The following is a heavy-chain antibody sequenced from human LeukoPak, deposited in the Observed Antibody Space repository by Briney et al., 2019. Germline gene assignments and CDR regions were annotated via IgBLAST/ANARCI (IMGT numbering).Heavy chain of an antibody. CDR3: ASGHYYYYYGMDV. V-gene: IGHV3-53*04. J-gene: IGHJ6*02. CDR2: IYSGGST. Sequence: GGSLRLSCAASGFTVSSNYMSWVRQTPGKGLEWVSVIYSGGSTYYADSVKGRFTISRHNSKNTLYLQMNSLRAEDTAVYYCASGHYYYYYGMDVWGQGTTVTVSS. CDR1: GFTVSSNY.